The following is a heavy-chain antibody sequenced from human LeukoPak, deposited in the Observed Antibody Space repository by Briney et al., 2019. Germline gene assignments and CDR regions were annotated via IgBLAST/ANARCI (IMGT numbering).Heavy chain of an antibody. CDR3: TTDPGDAHGHGPGY. CDR1: GFTFNNAW. J-gene: IGHJ4*02. V-gene: IGHV3-15*01. D-gene: IGHD2-21*02. CDR2: IKSETYGGTT. Sequence: GGSLRLSCAASGFTFNNAWMSWVRQAPGKGLEWVGRIKSETYGGTTDLAAPVKGRFIISRDDSKDTVYLQMNSVKSEDTAVYYCTTDPGDAHGHGPGYWGQGTLVTVSS.